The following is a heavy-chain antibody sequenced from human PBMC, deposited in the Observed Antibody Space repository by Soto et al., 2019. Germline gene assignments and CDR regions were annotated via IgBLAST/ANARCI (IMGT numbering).Heavy chain of an antibody. CDR2: INPNSGGT. V-gene: IGHV1-2*04. D-gene: IGHD6-13*01. CDR1: GYTFTGYY. J-gene: IGHJ6*02. CDR3: ARDPRIAAAGTGYYYGMDV. Sequence: ASVKVSCKASGYTFTGYYMHWVRQAPGQGLEWMGWINPNSGGTNYAQKFQGWVTMTRDTSISTAYMELSRLRSDDTAVYYCARDPRIAAAGTGYYYGMDVWGQGTTVTVSS.